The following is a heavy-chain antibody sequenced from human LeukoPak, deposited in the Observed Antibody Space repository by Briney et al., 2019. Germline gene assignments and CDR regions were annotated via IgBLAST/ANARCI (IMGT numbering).Heavy chain of an antibody. CDR2: ISSSGGTI. J-gene: IGHJ4*02. V-gene: IGHV3-11*04. CDR1: GFTFSDYY. Sequence: GGSLRLSCAASGFTFSDYYMNWIRQAPGKGLEWVSYISSSGGTIYYADSVKGRFTISRDNAKSSLYLQMNSLRAEDTAVYYCARVLHKRNYDSSVYYGYWGQGTLVTVSS. D-gene: IGHD3-22*01. CDR3: ARVLHKRNYDSSVYYGY.